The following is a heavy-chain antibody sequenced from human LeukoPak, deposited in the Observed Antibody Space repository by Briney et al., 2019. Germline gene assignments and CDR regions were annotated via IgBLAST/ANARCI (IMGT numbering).Heavy chain of an antibody. J-gene: IGHJ6*02. Sequence: GGSLRLSCAASGFTFSSYAMHWVRQAPGKGLEYVSAISSNGGSTYYANSVKGRFTISRDNSKNTLYLQMNSLRAEDTAVYYCAKGDTVTMVRGGGMDVWGQGTTVTVSS. CDR1: GFTFSSYA. CDR2: ISSNGGST. V-gene: IGHV3-64*01. CDR3: AKGDTVTMVRGGGMDV. D-gene: IGHD3-10*01.